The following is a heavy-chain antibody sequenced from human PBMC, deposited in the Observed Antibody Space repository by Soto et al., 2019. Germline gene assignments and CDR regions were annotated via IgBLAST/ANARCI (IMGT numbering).Heavy chain of an antibody. Sequence: SETLSLTCAVTGGSCTSNNWWTWVHQPPGPGLEWIGETYRTGSTNYNPSLKSRATISLDKSGNQYSLKVTSLAAADTAVYYCASRDPGTSVDYWGQGTLVTVSS. V-gene: IGHV4-4*02. CDR3: ASRDPGTSVDY. CDR2: TYRTGST. D-gene: IGHD1-7*01. CDR1: GGSCTSNNW. J-gene: IGHJ4*02.